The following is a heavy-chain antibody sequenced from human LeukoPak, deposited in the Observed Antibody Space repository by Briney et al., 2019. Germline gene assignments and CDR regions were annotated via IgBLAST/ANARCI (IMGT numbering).Heavy chain of an antibody. V-gene: IGHV4-4*07. J-gene: IGHJ6*02. CDR2: IYTSGST. D-gene: IGHD5-12*01. CDR3: ARDSGYSGYDFRYYYYGMDV. CDR1: GVSISSYY. Sequence: SETLSLTCTVSGVSISSYYWSWIRQPAGKGLEWIGRIYTSGSTNYNPSLKSRVTMSVDTSKNKFSLKLSSVTAADTAVYYCARDSGYSGYDFRYYYYGMDVWGQGTTVTVSS.